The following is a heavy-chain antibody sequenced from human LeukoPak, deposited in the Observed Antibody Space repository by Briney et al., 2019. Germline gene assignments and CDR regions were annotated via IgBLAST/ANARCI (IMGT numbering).Heavy chain of an antibody. CDR2: IRYDGGNK. CDR1: GFTFSSYG. CDR3: ARDYPALGYCTSSTCSFFDY. Sequence: GGSLRLSCAASGFTFSSYGMHWVRQAPGKGLEWVAFIRYDGGNKYYADSVKGRFTISRDDSQNTLYLQMSSLRAEDTAVYYCARDYPALGYCTSSTCSFFDYWGQGILVTVSS. V-gene: IGHV3-30*02. J-gene: IGHJ4*02. D-gene: IGHD2-15*01.